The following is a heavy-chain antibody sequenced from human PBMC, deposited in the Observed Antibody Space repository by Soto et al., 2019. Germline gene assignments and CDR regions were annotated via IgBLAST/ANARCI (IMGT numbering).Heavy chain of an antibody. CDR2: ISPVIDTA. CDR1: GGTFN. CDR3: ARGSGADAFDI. D-gene: IGHD7-27*01. V-gene: IGHV1-69*06. Sequence: QVQLVQSGAEVKKPGSSVKVSCKVSGGTFNIRWVRQAPGQGLEWMGGISPVIDTANYARKIQGRVVISADRATNIVYMEMMSLTLEDAAIYYCARGSGADAFDIWGQVTMVTVSS. J-gene: IGHJ3*02.